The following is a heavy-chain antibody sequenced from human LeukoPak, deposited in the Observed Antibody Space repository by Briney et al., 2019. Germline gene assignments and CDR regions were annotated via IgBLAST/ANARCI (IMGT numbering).Heavy chain of an antibody. CDR2: IIPIFGTA. Sequence: ASVKVSCKASGGTFSSYAISWVRQAPGQGLEWMGGIIPIFGTANYAQKFQGRVTITTDESTSTAYMELSSLRSEDTAVYYCARTVPAASYYHYYMDVWGKGTTVTVSS. CDR3: ARTVPAASYYHYYMDV. CDR1: GGTFSSYA. V-gene: IGHV1-69*05. J-gene: IGHJ6*03. D-gene: IGHD2-2*01.